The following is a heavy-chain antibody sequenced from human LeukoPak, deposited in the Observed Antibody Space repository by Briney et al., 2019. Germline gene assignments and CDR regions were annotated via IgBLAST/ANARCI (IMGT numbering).Heavy chain of an antibody. CDR2: INPNSGGT. J-gene: IGHJ3*02. Sequence: ASVKVSCKASGYTFTGYYMHWVRQAPGQGLEWMGWINPNSGGTNYAQKFQGRVTMTRDTSISTAYMELSRLRSDDTAVYYCARAGGVVTAIRGAGAFDIWGQGTMVTVSS. V-gene: IGHV1-2*02. D-gene: IGHD2-21*02. CDR3: ARAGGVVTAIRGAGAFDI. CDR1: GYTFTGYY.